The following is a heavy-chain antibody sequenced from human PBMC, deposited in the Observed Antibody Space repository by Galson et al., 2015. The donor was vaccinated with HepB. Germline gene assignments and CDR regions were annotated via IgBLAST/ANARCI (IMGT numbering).Heavy chain of an antibody. Sequence: SETLSLTCAVYGGSFSGYYWSWIRQPPGKGLEWIGEINHSGSTNYNPSLKSRVTISVDTSKNQFSLKLSSVTAADTAVYYCARALGYCSSTSCYKRGRYYGMDVWGQGTTVTVSS. CDR3: ARALGYCSSTSCYKRGRYYGMDV. V-gene: IGHV4-34*01. CDR2: INHSGST. J-gene: IGHJ6*02. CDR1: GGSFSGYY. D-gene: IGHD2-2*02.